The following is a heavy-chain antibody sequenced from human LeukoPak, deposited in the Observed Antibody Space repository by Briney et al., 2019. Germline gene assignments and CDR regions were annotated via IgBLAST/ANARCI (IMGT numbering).Heavy chain of an antibody. D-gene: IGHD3-10*01. J-gene: IGHJ4*02. V-gene: IGHV3-30*02. CDR1: GFTFSSYG. CDR3: AKELRNTMVRGVIITSLDY. CDR2: IRYDGSNK. Sequence: GGSLRLSCAASGFTFSSYGMHWVRQAPGKGLEWVAFIRYDGSNKYYADSVKGRFTISRDNSKNTLYLQMNSLRAEDTAVYYCAKELRNTMVRGVIITSLDYWGQGTLVTVSS.